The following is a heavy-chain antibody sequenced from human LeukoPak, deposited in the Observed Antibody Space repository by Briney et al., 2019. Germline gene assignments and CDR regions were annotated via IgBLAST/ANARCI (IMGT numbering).Heavy chain of an antibody. CDR1: GGSISSSSYY. CDR3: ARHALTTDDAFDI. Sequence: SETLSLTCTVSGGSISSSSYYWGWIRQPPGKGLEWIGSIYYSGSTYYNPSLKSRATISVDTSKSPFSLKLSSVTAADTAVYYCARHALTTDDAFDIWGQGTMVTVSS. V-gene: IGHV4-39*01. D-gene: IGHD4-17*01. J-gene: IGHJ3*02. CDR2: IYYSGST.